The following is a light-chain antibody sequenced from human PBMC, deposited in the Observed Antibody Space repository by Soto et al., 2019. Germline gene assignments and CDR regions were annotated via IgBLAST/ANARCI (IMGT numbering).Light chain of an antibody. Sequence: QSVLTQPPSASGSPGQSVTISCTGTYSDVGGSNYVSWYQQHLGKAPKLVIYEVIQRPSGVPDRFSGSRSGNTASLTVSRLQAEDEADYYCSSNVVGTNLKIFGGGTKLTVL. CDR1: YSDVGGSNY. CDR2: EVI. V-gene: IGLV2-8*01. CDR3: SSNVVGTNLKI. J-gene: IGLJ2*01.